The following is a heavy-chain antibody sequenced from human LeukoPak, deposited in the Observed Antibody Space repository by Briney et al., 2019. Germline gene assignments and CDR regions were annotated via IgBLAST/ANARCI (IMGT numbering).Heavy chain of an antibody. CDR2: IYYSGST. D-gene: IGHD2-21*01. CDR1: GDSISSYY. J-gene: IGHJ4*02. V-gene: IGHV4-59*01. Sequence: SETLSLTCTVSGDSISSYYWSWIRQPPGKGLEWIGYIYYSGSTSYNPSLKSRVTISVDTSKNQFSLKLSSVTAADTAVYYCARGVVIAPQTFDYWGQGTLVTVSS. CDR3: ARGVVIAPQTFDY.